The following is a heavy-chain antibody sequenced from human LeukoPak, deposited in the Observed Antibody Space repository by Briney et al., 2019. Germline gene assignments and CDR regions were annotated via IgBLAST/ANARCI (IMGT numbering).Heavy chain of an antibody. V-gene: IGHV4-59*12. J-gene: IGHJ4*02. CDR3: ASGCSGGSCRDY. Sequence: SETLSLTCTVSGGSISSYYWSWIRQPPGKGLEWIGYIYYSGSTNYNPSLKSRVTISVDTSKNQFSLKLSSVTAADTAVYYCASGCSGGSCRDYWGQGTLVTVSS. CDR1: GGSISSYY. CDR2: IYYSGST. D-gene: IGHD2-15*01.